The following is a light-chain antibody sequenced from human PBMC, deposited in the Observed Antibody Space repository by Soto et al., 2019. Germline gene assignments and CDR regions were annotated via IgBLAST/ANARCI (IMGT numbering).Light chain of an antibody. V-gene: IGLV1-40*01. CDR2: GDN. Sequence: QSVLTQPPSVSGAPGQRVTIPCTGSSSNIGSFYDVHWYQQLPGTVPKLLIYGDNNRPSGVPDRFSGSKSGTSASLAITGLQPEAEADYYCQSYDNSLSHVVFGGGTQLTVL. CDR1: SSNIGSFYD. CDR3: QSYDNSLSHVV. J-gene: IGLJ2*01.